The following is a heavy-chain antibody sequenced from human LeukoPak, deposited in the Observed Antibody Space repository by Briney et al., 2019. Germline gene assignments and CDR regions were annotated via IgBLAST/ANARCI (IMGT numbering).Heavy chain of an antibody. CDR2: INSDGSST. J-gene: IGHJ4*02. CDR1: GFTFSSYW. D-gene: IGHD3-10*01. Sequence: SGGSLRLSCAASGFTFSSYWMHWVRQAPGRGLVWVSRINSDGSSTSYADSVKGRFTISRDNAKNTLYLQMNSLRAEDTAVYYCARVPRYYGSGSYDYWGQGTLVTVSS. CDR3: ARVPRYYGSGSYDY. V-gene: IGHV3-74*01.